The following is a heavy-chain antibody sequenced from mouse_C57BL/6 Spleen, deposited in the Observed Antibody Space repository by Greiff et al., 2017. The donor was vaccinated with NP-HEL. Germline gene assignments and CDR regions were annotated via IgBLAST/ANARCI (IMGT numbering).Heavy chain of an antibody. CDR2: LDPSDSYT. CDR1: GYTFTSYW. CDR3: ARRGSSYGYFDV. V-gene: IGHV1-69*01. J-gene: IGHJ1*03. Sequence: QVQLQQPGAELVMPGASVKLSCKASGYTFTSYWMHWVKQRPGQGLEWIGELDPSDSYTNYNQKFKGKSTLTVDKSSSTAYMQLSSLTSEDSAVYYCARRGSSYGYFDVWGTGTTVTVSS. D-gene: IGHD1-1*01.